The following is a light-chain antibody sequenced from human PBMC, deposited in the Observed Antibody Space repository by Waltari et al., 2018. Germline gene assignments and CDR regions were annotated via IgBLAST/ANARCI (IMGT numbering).Light chain of an antibody. Sequence: QSVLTQPPSVSAAPGQRVYISCSGTNSNLGNNFFSWYQQSPGTAPRLLIYEHFKPQPGIPDRFSGSKSDTAAGLVISRVQTGDEADYYCQTWDSSLNAVVFGGGTKVTVL. V-gene: IGLV1-51*02. CDR2: EHF. CDR3: QTWDSSLNAVV. CDR1: NSNLGNNF. J-gene: IGLJ2*01.